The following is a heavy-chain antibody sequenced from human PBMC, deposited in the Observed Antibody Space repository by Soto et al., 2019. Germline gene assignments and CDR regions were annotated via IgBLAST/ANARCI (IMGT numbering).Heavy chain of an antibody. Sequence: QLQLQESGPGLVKPSETLSLTCTVSGGSISSSSFHWGWIRQPPGKGLEWIGSIYYSGSTYYSPSLKSRVTTPXXXSXYQFSLKLSSVTAADTAVYYCARRERAAGTDWWFDPWGQGTLVTVSS. V-gene: IGHV4-39*01. CDR3: ARRERAAGTDWWFDP. D-gene: IGHD6-13*01. CDR1: GGSISSSSFH. J-gene: IGHJ5*02. CDR2: IYYSGST.